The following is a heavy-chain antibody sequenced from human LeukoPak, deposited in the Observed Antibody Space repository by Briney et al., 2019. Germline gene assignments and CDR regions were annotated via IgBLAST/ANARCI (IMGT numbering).Heavy chain of an antibody. D-gene: IGHD2/OR15-2a*01. V-gene: IGHV3-74*01. CDR3: ARVGTTSNFYYYYGMDV. CDR1: GFTFSSYW. CDR2: INSDGSTT. J-gene: IGHJ6*02. Sequence: GGSLRLSCAASGFTFSSYWMYWVRQAPGKGLVWVSRINSDGSTTSCADSVKGRFTISRDNAKNTLYLQMNSLRAEDTAVYYCARVGTTSNFYYYYGMDVWGQGTTVTVSS.